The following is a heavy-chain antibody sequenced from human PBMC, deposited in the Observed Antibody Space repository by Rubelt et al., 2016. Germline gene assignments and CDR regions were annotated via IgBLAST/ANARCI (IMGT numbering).Heavy chain of an antibody. CDR3: AKPARLDYGSNAEYFQH. V-gene: IGHV3-30*02. J-gene: IGHJ1*01. CDR1: GFTFSSYG. CDR2: VRYDGSNK. D-gene: IGHD4-17*01. Sequence: QVQLVESGGGVVQPGGSLRLSCAASGFTFSSYGMYWVRQAPGKGLEWVAFVRYDGSNKYYADSVEGRLTRSRDNSKNTLYLQMNSLRAEDTSVYYCAKPARLDYGSNAEYFQHWGQGTLVTVSS.